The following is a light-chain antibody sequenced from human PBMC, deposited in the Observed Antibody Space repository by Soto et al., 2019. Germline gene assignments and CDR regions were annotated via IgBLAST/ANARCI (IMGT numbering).Light chain of an antibody. J-gene: IGLJ1*01. V-gene: IGLV2-14*01. CDR1: SSDVGGYNA. Sequence: QSALTQPASVSGSPGQSITISCTGTSSDVGGYNAVSWYQQHPGKAPKLMIYDVSNRPSGASDRFSGSKSGNTASLTISGLQAEDEADYYCGSYASGGAYVFGTGTRSTS. CDR2: DVS. CDR3: GSYASGGAYV.